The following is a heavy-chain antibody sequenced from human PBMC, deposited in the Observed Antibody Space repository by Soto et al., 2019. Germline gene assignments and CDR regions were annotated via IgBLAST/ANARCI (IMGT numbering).Heavy chain of an antibody. J-gene: IGHJ3*02. V-gene: IGHV4-4*07. D-gene: IGHD2-2*02. Sequence: SETLSLTCTVSGGSITYYSWSWIRQPAGKGLEWIGRIYTSGSTNYNPSLKSRVTMSVDTSRNQFSLKLSSVTAADTAVYFCARDIPDDAFDIWGRGTRVTFS. CDR2: IYTSGST. CDR1: GGSITYYS. CDR3: ARDIPDDAFDI.